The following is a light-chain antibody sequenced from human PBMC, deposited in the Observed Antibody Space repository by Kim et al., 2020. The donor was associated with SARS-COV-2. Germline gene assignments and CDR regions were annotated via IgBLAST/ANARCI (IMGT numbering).Light chain of an antibody. Sequence: PGQSVTISCTGTSSDVGGYNYVSWYQQHPGKAPKLMIYEVSKRPSGGPDRFSGSKSGNTASLTVSGLQAEDVADYYCSSYAGSNYVFGTGTKVTVL. J-gene: IGLJ1*01. CDR2: EVS. CDR1: SSDVGGYNY. V-gene: IGLV2-8*01. CDR3: SSYAGSNYV.